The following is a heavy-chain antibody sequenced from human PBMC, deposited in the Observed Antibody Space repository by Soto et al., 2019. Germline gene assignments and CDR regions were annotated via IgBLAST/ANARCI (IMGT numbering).Heavy chain of an antibody. J-gene: IGHJ4*02. D-gene: IGHD7-27*01. Sequence: QVHLVQSGAEVRKPGASVKVSCKASGYTFSSYAMHWVRQGPGQRLEWMGWINAGYGNTKSSQKFQDRVTISRDTSASTAYMELTSLRSEDTAVYYCARDTGDGTFDLWGQGTLVTVSS. V-gene: IGHV1-3*01. CDR2: INAGYGNT. CDR3: ARDTGDGTFDL. CDR1: GYTFSSYA.